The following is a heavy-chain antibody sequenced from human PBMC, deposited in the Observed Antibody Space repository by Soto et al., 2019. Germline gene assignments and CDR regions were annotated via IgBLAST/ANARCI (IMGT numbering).Heavy chain of an antibody. V-gene: IGHV3-13*01. CDR1: GFTFSSYD. CDR2: IGTAGDT. D-gene: IGHD2-2*01. CDR3: ARGTSNYYMDV. J-gene: IGHJ6*03. Sequence: GGSLRLSCAASGFTFSSYDMHWVRQATGKGLEWVSAIGTAGDTYYPGSVKGRFTISRENAKNSLYLQMNSLRAGDTAVYYCARGTSNYYMDVWGKGTTVTVSS.